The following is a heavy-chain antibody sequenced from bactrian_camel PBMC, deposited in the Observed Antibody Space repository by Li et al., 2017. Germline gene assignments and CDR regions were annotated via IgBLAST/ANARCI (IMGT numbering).Heavy chain of an antibody. CDR2: IYTGTYDPGRT. J-gene: IGHJ4*01. V-gene: IGHV3S54*01. CDR1: GDTYLVNG. CDR3: AAGWLRYYSDEGAVFKERSAFNY. Sequence: HVQLVESGGGSAQPGGSLRLSCVAAGDTYLVNGVGWFRQGPGKEREGVAVIYTGTYDPGRTSYADSVKGRFTISQDAAKNTVFLQMDSLTLEDTAQYYCAAGWLRYYSDEGAVFKERSAFNYWGQGTQVTVSS. D-gene: IGHD4*01.